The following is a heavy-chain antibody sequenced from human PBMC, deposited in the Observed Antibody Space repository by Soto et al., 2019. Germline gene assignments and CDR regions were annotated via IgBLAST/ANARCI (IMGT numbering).Heavy chain of an antibody. J-gene: IGHJ4*02. D-gene: IGHD5-18*01. CDR1: GFTFSSYG. Sequence: VQLVESGGGVVQPGRSLRLSCAASGFTFSSYGMHWVRQAPGKGLEWVAVISYDGNNKYYADSVKGRFTISRDNSKNTLYLQMNSLRAEDTAVYYCAKDRQGYSYGSPFDYWGQGTLVTVSS. CDR2: ISYDGNNK. V-gene: IGHV3-30*18. CDR3: AKDRQGYSYGSPFDY.